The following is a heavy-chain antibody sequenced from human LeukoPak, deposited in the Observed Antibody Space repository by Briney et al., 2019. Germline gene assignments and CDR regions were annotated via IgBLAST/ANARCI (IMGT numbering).Heavy chain of an antibody. CDR3: ARSMGQGGDAFDI. D-gene: IGHD1-26*01. Sequence: PSETLSLTCTVSGGSISSSRYYSGWIRQPPGEGLGWLGSIYYSGSTYYNPSLKSRVTISVDTSKNQFSLKLSSVTAADTAVYYCARSMGQGGDAFDIWGQGTMVTVSS. CDR2: IYYSGST. CDR1: GGSISSSRYY. V-gene: IGHV4-39*01. J-gene: IGHJ3*02.